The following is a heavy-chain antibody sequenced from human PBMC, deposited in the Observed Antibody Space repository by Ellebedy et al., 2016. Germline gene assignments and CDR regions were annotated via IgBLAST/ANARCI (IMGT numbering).Heavy chain of an antibody. Sequence: GGSLRLSCAVSGFTFSDFWMSWVRHTPGKGLEWVANIGRDGSETFYVDSVKGLFTISRDNAKSSLFLQMDSLRGDDTALYYCARDRRLSASGYFVYWGPGTRVTVSS. CDR3: ARDRRLSASGYFVY. J-gene: IGHJ4*02. CDR2: IGRDGSET. V-gene: IGHV3-7*01. CDR1: GFTFSDFW. D-gene: IGHD3-16*01.